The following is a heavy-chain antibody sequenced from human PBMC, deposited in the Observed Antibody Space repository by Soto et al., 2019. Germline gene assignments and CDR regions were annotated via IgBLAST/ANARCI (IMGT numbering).Heavy chain of an antibody. CDR1: GFTVSGNY. CDR3: ATVGEPPIRYYYGLDV. CDR2: IYSGGST. V-gene: IGHV3-53*01. J-gene: IGHJ6*02. Sequence: GGSLRLSCAASGFTVSGNYMSWVRQAPGKGLEWVSVIYSGGSTFYADSVKGRFTISRDNSKNTLYLQMNSLRAEDTAVYYCATVGEPPIRYYYGLDVWGQGTTVTVSS.